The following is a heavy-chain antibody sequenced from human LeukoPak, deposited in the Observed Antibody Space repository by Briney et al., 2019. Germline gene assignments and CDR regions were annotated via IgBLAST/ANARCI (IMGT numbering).Heavy chain of an antibody. Sequence: SETLSLTCTVSGGSINNYYWSWIRQPPGEGLEWIGYIYYSGTTNYNPSLKSRVSISVDTSKNQFSLKLSSVTAADTAVYYCARPRSGSQGWGAFDIWGQGTMVTVSS. CDR3: ARPRSGSQGWGAFDI. J-gene: IGHJ3*02. V-gene: IGHV4-59*08. CDR2: IYYSGTT. D-gene: IGHD1-26*01. CDR1: GGSINNYY.